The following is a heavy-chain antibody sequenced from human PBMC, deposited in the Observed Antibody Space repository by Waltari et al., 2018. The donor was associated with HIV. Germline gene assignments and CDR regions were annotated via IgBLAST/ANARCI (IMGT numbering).Heavy chain of an antibody. CDR1: GGSISSSSYY. CDR3: ARSRRMVNEELDY. J-gene: IGHJ4*02. Sequence: QLQLQESGPGLVKPSETLSLTCTVSGGSISSSSYYWGWIRQPPGKGRGWIGGIYYSGSTYYNPSLKIRVTISVDTSKSQFSLKLSSVTAADTAVYYCARSRRMVNEELDYWGQGTLVTVSS. D-gene: IGHD5-18*01. CDR2: IYYSGST. V-gene: IGHV4-39*07.